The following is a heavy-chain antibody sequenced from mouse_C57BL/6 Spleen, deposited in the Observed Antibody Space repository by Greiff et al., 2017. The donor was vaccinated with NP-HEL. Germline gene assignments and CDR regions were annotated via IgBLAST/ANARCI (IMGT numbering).Heavy chain of an antibody. CDR2: IDPSDSET. V-gene: IGHV1-52*01. J-gene: IGHJ2*01. CDR1: GYTFTSYW. D-gene: IGHD2-1*01. CDR3: AKGDYGNYLDY. Sequence: QVQLQQPGAELVRPGSSVKLSCKASGYTFTSYWMHWVKQRPIQGLEWIGNIDPSDSETHYNQKFKDKATLTVDKSSSTAYMQLSSLTSEDSAVYDCAKGDYGNYLDYWGQGTTLTVSS.